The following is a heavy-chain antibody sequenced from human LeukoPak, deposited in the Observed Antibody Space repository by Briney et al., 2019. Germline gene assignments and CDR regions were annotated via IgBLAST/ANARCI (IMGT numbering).Heavy chain of an antibody. CDR1: GFTFSDHY. CDR2: SRDKGNSYTT. CDR3: TKLARAPRDFDY. Sequence: PGGSLRLSCAASGFTFSDHYIDWVRQAPGKGLEWVGRSRDKGNSYTTAYAASVRGRFTFSRDDSKNSLYLQMNSLKIEGTAVYYCTKLARAPRDFDYWGQGTLVTVSS. V-gene: IGHV3-72*01. J-gene: IGHJ4*01. D-gene: IGHD3-10*01.